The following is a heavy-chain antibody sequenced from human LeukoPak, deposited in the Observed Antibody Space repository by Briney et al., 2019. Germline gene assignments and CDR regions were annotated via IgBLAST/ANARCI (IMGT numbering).Heavy chain of an antibody. V-gene: IGHV3-30*18. Sequence: GGSLRLSCAASGFTFINYGMHWVRQAPGKGLEWVAVISYDGSNKYYADSVKGRFTISRDNSKSTLYLQMNSLRAEDTAVYYCAKGLFYVGATAPFDYWGQGTLVTVSS. CDR3: AKGLFYVGATAPFDY. J-gene: IGHJ4*02. CDR1: GFTFINYG. CDR2: ISYDGSNK. D-gene: IGHD1-26*01.